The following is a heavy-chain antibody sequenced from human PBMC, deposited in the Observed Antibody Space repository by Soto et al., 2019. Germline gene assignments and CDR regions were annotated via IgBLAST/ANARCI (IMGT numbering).Heavy chain of an antibody. CDR2: ISVYNGNT. CDR3: ARAPKGKGTVVTRYDFDI. Sequence: QVQLVQSGAEVKKPGASVKVSCKASGYAFTSYGISWVRRAPGQGLEWMGWISVYNGNTNYAQKLQGRVTMTTDTSTSTAYMELRSLRSDDTAVYYCARAPKGKGTVVTRYDFDIWGQGTMVTVSS. V-gene: IGHV1-18*04. D-gene: IGHD2-21*02. J-gene: IGHJ3*02. CDR1: GYAFTSYG.